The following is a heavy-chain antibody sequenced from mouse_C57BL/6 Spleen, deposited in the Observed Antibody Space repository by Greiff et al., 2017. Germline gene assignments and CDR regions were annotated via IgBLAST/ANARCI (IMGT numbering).Heavy chain of an antibody. D-gene: IGHD2-3*01. CDR1: GYSFTGYY. Sequence: EVKLMESGPELVKPGASVKISCKASGYSFTGYYMNWVKQSPEKSLEWIGEINPSTGGTTYNQKFKAKATLTVDKSSSTAYMQLKSLTSEDSAVYYCARKGDGYYLAMDYWGQGTSVTVSS. CDR2: INPSTGGT. CDR3: ARKGDGYYLAMDY. J-gene: IGHJ4*01. V-gene: IGHV1-42*01.